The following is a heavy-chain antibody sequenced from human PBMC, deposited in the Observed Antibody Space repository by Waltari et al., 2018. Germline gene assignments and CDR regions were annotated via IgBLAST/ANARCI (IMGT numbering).Heavy chain of an antibody. CDR3: ARDIQQDPFDS. V-gene: IGHV3-21*01. CDR1: GFTFSSYS. Sequence: EVQLVESGGGLVKPGGSLSLSCAASGFTFSSYSMNWVRQGPGKGLEWVLYISSSSSYIYYADSVKGRFTISRDNAKNSLDLQMNSLRAEDTAVYYCARDIQQDPFDSWGQGTLVTVSS. D-gene: IGHD2-15*01. J-gene: IGHJ4*02. CDR2: ISSSSSYI.